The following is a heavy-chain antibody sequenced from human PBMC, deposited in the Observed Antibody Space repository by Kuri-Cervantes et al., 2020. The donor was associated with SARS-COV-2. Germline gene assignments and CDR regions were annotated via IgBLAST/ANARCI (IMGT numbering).Heavy chain of an antibody. Sequence: ESLKISCAVYGGSFSGYYLSWIRQAPGKGLEWIGEINHSGSTNYNPSLKSRVTISVDTSKNQFSLKLSSVTAADTAVYYCARGRKFFVVVVPAATNFDYWGQGTLVTVSS. CDR2: INHSGST. CDR1: GGSFSGYY. D-gene: IGHD2-2*01. V-gene: IGHV4-34*01. CDR3: ARGRKFFVVVVPAATNFDY. J-gene: IGHJ4*02.